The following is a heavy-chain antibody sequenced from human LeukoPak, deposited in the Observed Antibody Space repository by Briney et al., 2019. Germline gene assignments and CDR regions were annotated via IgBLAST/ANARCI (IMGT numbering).Heavy chain of an antibody. Sequence: GASVKVSCKASGYTFTSYDINWVRQATGQGLEWMGWMNPNSGNTAYAQKFQGRVTMSGDTSISTAYMELSSLRSEDTAVYYCARLPKYSRPLDYWGQGTLVTVSS. CDR1: GYTFTSYD. CDR3: ARLPKYSRPLDY. CDR2: MNPNSGNT. D-gene: IGHD6-6*01. J-gene: IGHJ4*02. V-gene: IGHV1-8*01.